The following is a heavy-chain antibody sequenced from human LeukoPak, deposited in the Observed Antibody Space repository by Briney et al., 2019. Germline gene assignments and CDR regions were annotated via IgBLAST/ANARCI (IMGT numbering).Heavy chain of an antibody. J-gene: IGHJ4*02. CDR1: GYTFTSYY. V-gene: IGHV1-46*01. Sequence: GASVKVSCKASGYTFTSYYMHWVRQAPGQGLEWMGIINPSGGSTSYAQKFQGRVTMTRDTSTSTAYMELSSLRSEDTAVYYCAKNYDFLTGYASWGQGTLVTVSS. CDR2: INPSGGST. D-gene: IGHD3-9*01. CDR3: AKNYDFLTGYAS.